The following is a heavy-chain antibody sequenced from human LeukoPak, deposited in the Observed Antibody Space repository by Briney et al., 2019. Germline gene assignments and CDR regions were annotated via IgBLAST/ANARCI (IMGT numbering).Heavy chain of an antibody. J-gene: IGHJ4*02. CDR1: GFTFSSYT. CDR2: ISSSSSYI. V-gene: IGHV3-21*01. CDR3: ARGQGLQLKSGSDY. Sequence: PGGSLRLSCAASGFTFSSYTMNWVRQAPGKGLEWVSSISSSSSYIYYEDSVKGRFTISRDNAKNSLFLHMNSLRAEDTAVYYCARGQGLQLKSGSDYWGQGTLVTVSS. D-gene: IGHD5-24*01.